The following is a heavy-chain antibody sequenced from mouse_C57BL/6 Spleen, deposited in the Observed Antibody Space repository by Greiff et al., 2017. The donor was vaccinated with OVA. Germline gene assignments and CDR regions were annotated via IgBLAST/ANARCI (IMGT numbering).Heavy chain of an antibody. Sequence: EVQRVEPGGGLVKPGGSLKLSCAASGFTFSDYGMHWVRQAPEKGLEWVAYISRGSSTIYYADTVKGPFSISRDNAKNTLFLQMTTLRYEDTAMYYCARRYYGSSYWYFDVWGTGTTVTVSS. CDR3: ARRYYGSSYWYFDV. CDR2: ISRGSSTI. D-gene: IGHD1-1*01. CDR1: GFTFSDYG. J-gene: IGHJ1*03. V-gene: IGHV5-17*01.